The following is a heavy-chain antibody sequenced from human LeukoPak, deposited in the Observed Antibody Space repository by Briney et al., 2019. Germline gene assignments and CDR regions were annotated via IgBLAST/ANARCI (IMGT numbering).Heavy chain of an antibody. V-gene: IGHV3-30*18. J-gene: IGHJ5*02. Sequence: GGSLRLSCAASGFTFSSYGMHWVRQAPGKGLDWVAVISYDGSNKYYADSVKGRFTISRDNSKNTLYLQMNSLRAEDTAVYYCAKNYYAGAYYGWFAPWGQGTLVTVAS. CDR1: GFTFSSYG. CDR2: ISYDGSNK. CDR3: AKNYYAGAYYGWFAP. D-gene: IGHD1-26*01.